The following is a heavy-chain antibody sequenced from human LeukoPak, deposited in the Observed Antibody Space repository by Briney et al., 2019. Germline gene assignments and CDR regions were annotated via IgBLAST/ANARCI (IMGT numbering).Heavy chain of an antibody. J-gene: IGHJ4*02. D-gene: IGHD7-27*01. CDR1: GFIFSNYA. CDR3: AKKRGETGDYFDY. V-gene: IGHV3-23*01. CDR2: ISAAGDVT. Sequence: PGGSLRLSCVGSGFIFSNYAMNWVRQAPGKGREGVSTISAAGDVTYHADSVKGRFTISRDNSKNKLFMQMNSLRAEDTAVYYCAKKRGETGDYFDYWGQGTLVTVSS.